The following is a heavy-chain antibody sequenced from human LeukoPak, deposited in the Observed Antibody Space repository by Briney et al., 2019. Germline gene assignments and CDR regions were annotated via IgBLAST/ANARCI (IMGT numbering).Heavy chain of an antibody. CDR1: GYTFTGYY. V-gene: IGHV1-2*02. CDR2: INPNSGGT. CDR3: ARAGKLMITMVRGALASRDAFHI. Sequence: ASVKVSCKAPGYTFTGYYLNWVRQAPGQGLEWMGWINPNSGGTNYAQKFQGRVSMTRDTSISTAYMELSRLRSDDTAVYYCARAGKLMITMVRGALASRDAFHIWGQGTMVTVSS. D-gene: IGHD3-10*01. J-gene: IGHJ3*02.